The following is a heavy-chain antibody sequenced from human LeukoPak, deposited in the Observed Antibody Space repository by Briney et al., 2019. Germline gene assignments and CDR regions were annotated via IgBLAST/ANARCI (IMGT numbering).Heavy chain of an antibody. CDR1: GGSISSSNW. CDR2: INHSGST. J-gene: IGHJ6*02. V-gene: IGHV4-4*02. CDR3: ARRFMTRGMDV. D-gene: IGHD3-16*01. Sequence: SETLSLTCAVSGGSISSSNWWSWVRQPPGKGLEWIGEINHSGSTNYNPSLKSRVTISVDKSKNRFSLKLSSVTAADTAVYYCARRFMTRGMDVWGQGTTVTVSS.